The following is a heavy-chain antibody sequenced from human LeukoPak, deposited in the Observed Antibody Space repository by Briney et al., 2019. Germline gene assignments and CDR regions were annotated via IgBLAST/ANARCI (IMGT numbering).Heavy chain of an antibody. CDR3: AGXWXYGXNYYIDV. V-gene: IGHV4-34*01. CDR1: GGSFSNYY. D-gene: IGHD1-7*01. Sequence: SETLSLTCAVYGGSFSNYYWSWIRQPPGKGLEWLGEINDSGRANYNPSLMSRVTVSVDMSKNQFSLRLTSVTATDTAVYYCAGXWXYGXNYYIDVWGKGATVSVSS. CDR2: INDSGRA. J-gene: IGHJ6*03.